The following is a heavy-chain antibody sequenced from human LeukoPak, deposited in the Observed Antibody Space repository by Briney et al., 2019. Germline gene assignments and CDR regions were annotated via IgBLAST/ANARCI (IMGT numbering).Heavy chain of an antibody. CDR1: GGSISSYY. D-gene: IGHD1-26*01. Sequence: SETLSLTCTVSGGSISSYYWSWIRQPPGKGLEWIGYIYYSGSTNYNPSLKSRVTISVDTSKNQFSLKLSSVTAADTAVYYCARHEGQWELMSPFDYWGQGTLVTVSS. J-gene: IGHJ4*02. CDR3: ARHEGQWELMSPFDY. CDR2: IYYSGST. V-gene: IGHV4-59*08.